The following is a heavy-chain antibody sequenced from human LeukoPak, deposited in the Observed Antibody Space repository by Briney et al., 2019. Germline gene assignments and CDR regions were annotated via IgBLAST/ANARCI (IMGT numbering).Heavy chain of an antibody. V-gene: IGHV4-39*01. J-gene: IGHJ5*02. Sequence: SETLSLTCTVSGGSISSSSYYWGWIRQPPGKGLEWIGSIYYSGSTYYNPSLKSRVTISVDTSKNQFSLKLGSVTAADTAVYYCARLEQWREACWFDPWGQGTLVTVSS. D-gene: IGHD6-19*01. CDR1: GGSISSSSYY. CDR2: IYYSGST. CDR3: ARLEQWREACWFDP.